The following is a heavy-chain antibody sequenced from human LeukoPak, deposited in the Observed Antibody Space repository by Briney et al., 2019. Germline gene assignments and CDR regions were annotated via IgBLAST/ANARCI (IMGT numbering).Heavy chain of an antibody. CDR3: ARDQPGYSYGYYAFDI. CDR2: IDTDGSST. CDR1: GFTFSNYW. J-gene: IGHJ3*02. Sequence: GGSLRLSCAASGFTFSNYWMHWVRQAPGKGLVWVSRIDTDGSSTSYVDSVKGRFTISRDNSKNTLYLQMNSLKTEDTAVYYCARDQPGYSYGYYAFDIWGQGTMVTVSS. V-gene: IGHV3-74*01. D-gene: IGHD5-18*01.